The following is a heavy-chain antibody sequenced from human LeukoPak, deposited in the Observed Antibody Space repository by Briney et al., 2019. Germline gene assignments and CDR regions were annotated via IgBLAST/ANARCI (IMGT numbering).Heavy chain of an antibody. J-gene: IGHJ6*02. V-gene: IGHV5-51*01. CDR3: ARRDYYYGMDV. CDR1: GYSFTSYW. Sequence: GESLKISCKGSGYSFTSYWSGWVRQMPGKGLEWMGIIYPGDSDTRYSPSFQGQVTISADKSISTAYLQWSSLKASGTAMYYCARRDYYYGMDVWGQGTTVTVSS. CDR2: IYPGDSDT.